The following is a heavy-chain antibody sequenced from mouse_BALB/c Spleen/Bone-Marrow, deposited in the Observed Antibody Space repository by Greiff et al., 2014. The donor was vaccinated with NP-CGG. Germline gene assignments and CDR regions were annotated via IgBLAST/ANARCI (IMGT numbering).Heavy chain of an antibody. D-gene: IGHD2-2*01. CDR1: GFNIKDTY. CDR2: IDPANGNT. J-gene: IGHJ2*01. Sequence: VQLKESGAELVKPGASVKLSCTASGFNIKDTYMHWVKQRPEQGLEWIGRIDPANGNTKYDPKFQGKASITADTSSNTAYLQLSSLTSEDTAVYYCASYVYGYYFDYWGQGTTLTASS. CDR3: ASYVYGYYFDY. V-gene: IGHV14-3*02.